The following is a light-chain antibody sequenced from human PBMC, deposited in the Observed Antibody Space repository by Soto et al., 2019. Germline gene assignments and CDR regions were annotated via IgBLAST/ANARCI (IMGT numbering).Light chain of an antibody. CDR1: QDISIY. J-gene: IGKJ1*01. Sequence: AIRMTQSPSSLSASTGDRVTITCRASQDISIYLVWYQQKPGKAPKLLVYGASSLQTGVPSRFSGSGSGTDFTLTISSLQSEDFATYYCQQYYTNPRTFGQGTKVEIK. CDR3: QQYYTNPRT. V-gene: IGKV1-8*01. CDR2: GAS.